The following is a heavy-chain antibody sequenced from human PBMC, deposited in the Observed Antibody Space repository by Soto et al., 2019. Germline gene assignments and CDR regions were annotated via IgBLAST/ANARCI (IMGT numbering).Heavy chain of an antibody. J-gene: IGHJ4*02. Sequence: QVQLVQSGAEVKKPGSSVKVSCKASGGTFSSYTISWVRQAPGQGLECMGRIIPILGIANYAQKFQGRVTITADKSTSTAYMELSSLRSEDTAVYYCARVYSSSWYYFDYWGQGTLVTFSS. CDR2: IIPILGIA. V-gene: IGHV1-69*02. CDR3: ARVYSSSWYYFDY. D-gene: IGHD6-13*01. CDR1: GGTFSSYT.